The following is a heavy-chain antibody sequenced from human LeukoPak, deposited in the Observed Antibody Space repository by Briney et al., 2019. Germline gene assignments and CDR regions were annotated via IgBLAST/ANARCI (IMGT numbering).Heavy chain of an antibody. D-gene: IGHD2-21*01. CDR3: ARGLRQPYYFDY. V-gene: IGHV3-53*01. Sequence: GGSLSLSCAASGFTVSSNYMSWVRQPPGKGLEWVSVIHSGGSTYYADSVKGRFTISRDNSKNTLYLQMNSLRAEDTAVYYCARGLRQPYYFDYWGQGTLVTVSS. CDR2: IHSGGST. J-gene: IGHJ4*02. CDR1: GFTVSSNY.